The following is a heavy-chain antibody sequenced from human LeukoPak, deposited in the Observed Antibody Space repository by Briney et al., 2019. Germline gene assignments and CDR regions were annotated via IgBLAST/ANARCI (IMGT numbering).Heavy chain of an antibody. CDR3: ARNRRAILLWFGEYMDV. J-gene: IGHJ6*03. Sequence: PSETLSLTCAVYGGSFSGYYWSWIRQPPGKGPEWIGEINHSGSTNYNPSLKSRVTISVDTSKNQFSLKLSSVTAADTAVYYCARNRRAILLWFGEYMDVWGKGTTVTVSS. CDR2: INHSGST. V-gene: IGHV4-34*01. D-gene: IGHD3-10*01. CDR1: GGSFSGYY.